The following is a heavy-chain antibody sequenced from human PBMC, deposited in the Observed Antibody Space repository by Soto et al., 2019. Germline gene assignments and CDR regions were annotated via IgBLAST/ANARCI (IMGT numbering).Heavy chain of an antibody. CDR1: GGSFSGYH. D-gene: IGHD5-12*01. CDR3: ARTRDGYNFYFDY. CDR2: INHSGST. V-gene: IGHV4-34*01. Sequence: SETLSLTCAVYGGSFSGYHWSWIRQPPGKGLEWIGEINHSGSTNYNPSLKSRVTISVDTSKNQFSLKLSSVTAADTAVYYCARTRDGYNFYFDYWGQGTLVTVSS. J-gene: IGHJ4*02.